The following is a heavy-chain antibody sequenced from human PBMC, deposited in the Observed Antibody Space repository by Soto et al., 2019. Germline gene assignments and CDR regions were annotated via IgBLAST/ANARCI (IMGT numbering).Heavy chain of an antibody. CDR1: GGSISSGDYY. J-gene: IGHJ4*02. V-gene: IGHV4-30-4*01. Sequence: SETLSLTCTVSGGSISSGDYYWSWIRQPPGKGLEWIGYIYYSGSTYYNPSLKSRVTISVDTSKNQFSLKLSSVTAADTAVYYCAREGGLAAAGNWVIDYWGQGTLVTVSS. D-gene: IGHD6-13*01. CDR2: IYYSGST. CDR3: AREGGLAAAGNWVIDY.